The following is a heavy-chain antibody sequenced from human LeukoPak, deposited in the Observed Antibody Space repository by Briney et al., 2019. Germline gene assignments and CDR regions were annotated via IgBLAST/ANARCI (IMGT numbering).Heavy chain of an antibody. CDR1: GGSISSSSYY. J-gene: IGHJ2*01. CDR2: IYYSGST. D-gene: IGHD2-15*01. CDR3: ARRHVLPPMSWYFDL. V-gene: IGHV4-39*01. Sequence: SETLSLTCTVSGGSISSSSYYWGWIRQPPGKGLEWIGSIYYSGSTYYNPSLKSRVTISVDTSKNQFSLKLSSVTAADTAVYYCARRHVLPPMSWYFDLWGRGTLVTVSS.